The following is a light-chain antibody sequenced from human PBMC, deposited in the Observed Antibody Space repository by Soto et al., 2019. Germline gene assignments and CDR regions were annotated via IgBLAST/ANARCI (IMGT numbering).Light chain of an antibody. V-gene: IGLV2-23*01. CDR1: SSDVGSYNS. CDR3: CSYAGNTYV. J-gene: IGLJ6*01. CDR2: EGS. Sequence: QSALTQPASVSGSPGQSIAISCTGTSSDVGSYNSVSWYQQHPGKAPKLMIYEGSKRPSGVSDRFSGSKSGITASLTISGLQAEDEADYYCCSYAGNTYVFGTGTQLTVL.